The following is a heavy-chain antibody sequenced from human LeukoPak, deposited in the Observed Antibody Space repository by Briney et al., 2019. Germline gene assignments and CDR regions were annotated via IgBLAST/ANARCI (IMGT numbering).Heavy chain of an antibody. V-gene: IGHV4-39*01. CDR3: ARQSGITMIVVLIHDAFDI. J-gene: IGHJ3*02. Sequence: SETLSLTCTVSGGSISSSSYCWGWIRQPPGKGLEWIGSIYYGGSTYYNPSLKSRVTISGDTSKNQFSLKLSSVTAADTAVYYCARQSGITMIVVLIHDAFDIWGQGTMVTVSS. CDR1: GGSISSSSYC. CDR2: IYYGGST. D-gene: IGHD3-22*01.